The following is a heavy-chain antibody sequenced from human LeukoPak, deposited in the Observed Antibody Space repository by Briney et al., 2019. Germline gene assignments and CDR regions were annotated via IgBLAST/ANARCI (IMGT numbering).Heavy chain of an antibody. CDR1: GFTFDDYA. CDR3: ARAYYYDSKGSFDY. J-gene: IGHJ4*02. V-gene: IGHV3-9*01. CDR2: ISWNSGSI. D-gene: IGHD3-22*01. Sequence: GGSLRLSCAASGFTFDDYAMHWVRHAPGKGLEWVSGISWNSGSIDYADSVKGRFTISRDNAKNSLYLQMNSLRAEDTALYYCARAYYYDSKGSFDYWGQGTLVTVSS.